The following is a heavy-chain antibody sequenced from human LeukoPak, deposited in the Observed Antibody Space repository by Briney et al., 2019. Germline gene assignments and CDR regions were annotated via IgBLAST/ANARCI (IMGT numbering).Heavy chain of an antibody. CDR1: GGSITNNNW. CDR2: IYHTGTT. V-gene: IGHV4-4*02. J-gene: IGHJ5*02. Sequence: SETLSLTCAVSGGSITNNNWWSWVRQPPGKGLEWIGEIYHTGTTNYNPSLKSRATISLDKSKSQFSLRLSSVTAADTAVYYCSARLDWFDPWGQGTLVTVSS. D-gene: IGHD5-12*01. CDR3: SARLDWFDP.